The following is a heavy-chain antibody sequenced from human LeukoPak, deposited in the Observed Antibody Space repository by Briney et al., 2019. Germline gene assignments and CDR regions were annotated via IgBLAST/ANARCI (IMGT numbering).Heavy chain of an antibody. J-gene: IGHJ3*02. CDR1: GGTFSSYA. V-gene: IGHV1-69*13. CDR3: ARDVTNSGSRRPASFYAFDI. D-gene: IGHD1-26*01. Sequence: SVKVSCKASGGTFSSYAISWLRQAPGQGLEWMGGIIPIFGTANYAQKFQDRVTLTADESTSTAYMELSSLRSEDTAVYYCARDVTNSGSRRPASFYAFDIWGQGTMVTVSS. CDR2: IIPIFGTA.